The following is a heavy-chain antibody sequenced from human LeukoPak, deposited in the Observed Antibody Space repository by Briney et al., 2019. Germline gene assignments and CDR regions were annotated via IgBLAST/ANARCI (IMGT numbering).Heavy chain of an antibody. D-gene: IGHD2-15*01. CDR1: GYSISSGYY. CDR3: ARGVVVAATDDY. J-gene: IGHJ4*02. CDR2: IYHSGST. V-gene: IGHV4-38-2*02. Sequence: SETLSLTCTVSGYSISSGYYWGWIRQPPGKGLEWIGSIYHSGSTYYNPSLKSRVTISVDTSKNQFSLKLSSVTAADTAVYYCARGVVVAATDDYWGQGTLVTVSS.